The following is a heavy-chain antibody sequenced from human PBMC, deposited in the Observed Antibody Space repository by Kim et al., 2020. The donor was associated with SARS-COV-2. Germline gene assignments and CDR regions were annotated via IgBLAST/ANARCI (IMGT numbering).Heavy chain of an antibody. CDR3: ATGPPYCSGGSSTNWFDP. CDR2: FDPEDGET. CDR1: GYTLTELS. V-gene: IGHV1-24*01. D-gene: IGHD2-15*01. J-gene: IGHJ5*02. Sequence: ASVKVSCKVSGYTLTELSMHWVRQAPGKGLEWMGGFDPEDGETIYAQKFQGRVTMTEDTSTDTAYMELSSLRSEDTAVYYCATGPPYCSGGSSTNWFDPWGQGTLVTVSS.